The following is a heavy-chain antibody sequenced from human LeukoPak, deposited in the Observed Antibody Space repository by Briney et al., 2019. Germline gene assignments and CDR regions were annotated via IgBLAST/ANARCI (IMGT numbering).Heavy chain of an antibody. CDR2: IYYSGST. D-gene: IGHD2-2*01. CDR3: ARDRIVVVPAAPRLNWFDP. J-gene: IGHJ5*02. Sequence: SETLSLTCTVSGGSISSSSYYWGWIRQPPGKGLEWIGSIYYSGSTYYNPSLKSRVTISVDTSKNQFSLKLSSVTAADTAVYYCARDRIVVVPAAPRLNWFDPWGQGTLVTVSS. V-gene: IGHV4-39*07. CDR1: GGSISSSSYY.